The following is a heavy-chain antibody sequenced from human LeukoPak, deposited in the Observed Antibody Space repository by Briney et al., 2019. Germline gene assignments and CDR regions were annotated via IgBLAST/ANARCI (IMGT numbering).Heavy chain of an antibody. CDR2: INPSVGST. CDR3: ARSPRGGSTSNDRWFDP. V-gene: IGHV1-46*01. Sequence: ASVNVSCKASVYTFTRYYMHWVRQPPGQGLEWMGVINPSVGSTSYEHKFQSRVTMTRHTYPSTVYMGRSSLRSEETAACYWARSPRGGSTSNDRWFDPWGQGTLVTVSS. CDR1: VYTFTRYY. D-gene: IGHD3-16*01. J-gene: IGHJ5*02.